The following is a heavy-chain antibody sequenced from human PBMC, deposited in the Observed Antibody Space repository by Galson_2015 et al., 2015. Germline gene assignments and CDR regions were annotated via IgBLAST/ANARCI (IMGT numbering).Heavy chain of an antibody. D-gene: IGHD2-21*01. Sequence: SLRLSCAASGFTFSSYGMHWVRQAPGKGLEWVAVIWYDGSNKYYADSVKGRFTISRDNSKNTLYLQMNSLRSEDTAVYYCARAQYCGGDCYVTAFDIWGQGTMVTVSS. CDR3: ARAQYCGGDCYVTAFDI. CDR1: GFTFSSYG. CDR2: IWYDGSNK. V-gene: IGHV3-33*01. J-gene: IGHJ3*02.